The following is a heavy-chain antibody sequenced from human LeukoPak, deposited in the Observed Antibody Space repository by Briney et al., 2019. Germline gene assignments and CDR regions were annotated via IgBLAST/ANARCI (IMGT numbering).Heavy chain of an antibody. J-gene: IGHJ4*02. D-gene: IGHD3-22*01. CDR1: GFPFTRFY. CDR2: IGLSGSPL. V-gene: IGHV3-11*04. CDR3: ARKDFSSGSFSY. Sequence: PGGSLRLSCAVSGFPFTRFYMSWIRQAPGKGLEWRSYIGLSGSPLDYADSVRGRFTIPRDNARNSLYLEMNSLRAEDTAVYYCARKDFSSGSFSYWGQGTLVTVPS.